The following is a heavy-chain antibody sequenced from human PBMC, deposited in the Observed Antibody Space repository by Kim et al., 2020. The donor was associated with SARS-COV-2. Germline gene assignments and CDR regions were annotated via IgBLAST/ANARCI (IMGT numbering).Heavy chain of an antibody. D-gene: IGHD6-6*01. J-gene: IGHJ4*02. Sequence: YPQKFQGRVAITADESTSTAYMELSSLRSEDTAVYYWARGDPRGDGSSDYWGQGTLVTVSS. V-gene: IGHV1-69*01. CDR3: ARGDPRGDGSSDY.